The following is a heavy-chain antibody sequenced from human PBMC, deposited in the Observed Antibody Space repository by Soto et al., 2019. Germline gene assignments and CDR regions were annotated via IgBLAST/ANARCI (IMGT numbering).Heavy chain of an antibody. D-gene: IGHD2-15*01. V-gene: IGHV4-34*01. J-gene: IGHJ5*02. CDR2: INHSGST. CDR3: ARGGCSGVSCYSGNWFDP. Sequence: PSETLCLTCAVYGVSFSGYYWSWIRQPPGKGLEWIGEINHSGSTNYNPSLKSRVTISVDTSKNQFSLKLSSVTAADTAVYYCARGGCSGVSCYSGNWFDPWGQGTLVTVSS. CDR1: GVSFSGYY.